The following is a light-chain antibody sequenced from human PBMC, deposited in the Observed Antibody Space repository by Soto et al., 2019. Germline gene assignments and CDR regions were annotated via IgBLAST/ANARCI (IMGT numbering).Light chain of an antibody. CDR2: GAS. V-gene: IGKV3-20*01. CDR3: QQYGSLWT. J-gene: IGKJ1*01. Sequence: EIVLTQSPGTLSLSPGERATLSCRASQSVSSSYLAWYQQKPGQAPRLLIYGASSRATGIPDRFSGSGSGTDFTLPISRLEPEYFAVYYCQQYGSLWTFGQGTKVEIK. CDR1: QSVSSSY.